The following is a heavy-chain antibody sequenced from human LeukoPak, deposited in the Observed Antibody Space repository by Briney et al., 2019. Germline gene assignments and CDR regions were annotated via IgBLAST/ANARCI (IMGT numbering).Heavy chain of an antibody. CDR1: GYTFTSYG. D-gene: IGHD3-9*01. J-gene: IGHJ4*02. Sequence: ASVKVSCKASGYTFTSYGISWVRQAPGQGLEWMGWISAYNGNTNYAQKLQGRVTMTTHTSTSTAYMELRSLRSDDTAVYYCARDFGAYYDILTGYYQCSFDYWGQGTLVTVST. V-gene: IGHV1-18*04. CDR3: ARDFGAYYDILTGYYQCSFDY. CDR2: ISAYNGNT.